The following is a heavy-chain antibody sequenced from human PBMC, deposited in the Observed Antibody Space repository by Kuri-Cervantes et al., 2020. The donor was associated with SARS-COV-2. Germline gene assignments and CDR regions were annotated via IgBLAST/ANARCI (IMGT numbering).Heavy chain of an antibody. Sequence: GESLKISCAASGSTFSSYAMSWVRQAPGKGREWVSAISGSGGGTYYADSVKGRFTISSDNSKNALYLQMNSLRAEDTAVYYCAKTRVFTFGGDKRPPDIWGQGTMVTVSS. CDR3: AKTRVFTFGGDKRPPDI. CDR1: GSTFSSYA. D-gene: IGHD3-16*01. V-gene: IGHV3-23*01. CDR2: ISGSGGGT. J-gene: IGHJ3*02.